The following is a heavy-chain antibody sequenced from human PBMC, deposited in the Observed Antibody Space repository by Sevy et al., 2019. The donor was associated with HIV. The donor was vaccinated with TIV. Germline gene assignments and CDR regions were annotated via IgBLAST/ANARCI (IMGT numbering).Heavy chain of an antibody. CDR2: IYYSGST. CDR3: AREHGHCSGGSCGPAFDY. Sequence: SETLSLTCTVSGGSISSSSYYWGWIRQPPGKGLEWIGSIYYSGSTYYNPSLKSRVTISVDTSKNQFSLKLSSVTAADTAVYYCAREHGHCSGGSCGPAFDYWGQGTLVTVSS. V-gene: IGHV4-39*01. D-gene: IGHD2-15*01. CDR1: GGSISSSSYY. J-gene: IGHJ4*02.